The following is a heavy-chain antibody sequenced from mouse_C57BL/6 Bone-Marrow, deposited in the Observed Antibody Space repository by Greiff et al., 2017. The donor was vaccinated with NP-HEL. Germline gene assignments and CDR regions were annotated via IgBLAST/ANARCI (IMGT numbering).Heavy chain of an antibody. CDR1: GFSLTSYG. J-gene: IGHJ1*03. CDR2: IWSGGST. V-gene: IGHV2-2*01. Sequence: QVQLKESGPGLVQPSQSLSITCTVSGFSLTSYGVHWVRQSPGKGLEWLGVIWSGGSTDYNAAFISRLSISKDNSKGQVFFKMNSLQADDTAIYYCARLYYGDDSGYCDVWGTGTTVTVSS. CDR3: ARLYYGDDSGYCDV. D-gene: IGHD2-2*01.